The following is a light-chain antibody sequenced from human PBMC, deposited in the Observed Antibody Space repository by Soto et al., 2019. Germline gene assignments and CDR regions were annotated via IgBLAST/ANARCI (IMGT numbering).Light chain of an antibody. V-gene: IGKV1-6*01. CDR1: QEIGND. CDR3: LQDYNFPPWT. J-gene: IGKJ1*01. CDR2: AAS. Sequence: AIQVTQSPSSLSASVGDRVTITCRASQEIGNDLAWYQQKPGEAPNLLIYAASNLQSGVPSRFSGSGSGTDFTLTISSLQPEDFATYYCLQDYNFPPWTFGQGTKVEIK.